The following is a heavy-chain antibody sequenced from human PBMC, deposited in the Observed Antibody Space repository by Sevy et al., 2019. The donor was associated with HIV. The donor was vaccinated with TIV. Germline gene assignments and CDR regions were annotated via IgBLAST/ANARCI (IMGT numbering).Heavy chain of an antibody. J-gene: IGHJ4*02. D-gene: IGHD6-19*01. CDR2: IYVGRNT. Sequence: GGSPRLSCAASGFTVTFNSMSWVRQAPGRGLVWVSVIYVGRNTYYADSVKGRFTIFRDSFKDTVDLQMDSLRPEDSGVYYCVRETAGIDHWGQGTLVTVSS. CDR3: VRETAGIDH. V-gene: IGHV3-53*01. CDR1: GFTVTFNS.